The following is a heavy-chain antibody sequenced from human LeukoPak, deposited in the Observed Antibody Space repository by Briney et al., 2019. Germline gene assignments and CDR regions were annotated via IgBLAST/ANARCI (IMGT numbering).Heavy chain of an antibody. CDR1: GFTFSSYG. V-gene: IGHV3-23*01. Sequence: GGSLRLSCAASGFTFSSYGMSWVRQAPGNGMEWVSAISGSGGSTYYADSVKGRFTISRDNSKNTLYLQMNSLRAEDTAVYYCAKGSGSCWYPVDYWGQGTLVTVSS. CDR3: AKGSGSCWYPVDY. J-gene: IGHJ4*02. D-gene: IGHD6-13*01. CDR2: ISGSGGST.